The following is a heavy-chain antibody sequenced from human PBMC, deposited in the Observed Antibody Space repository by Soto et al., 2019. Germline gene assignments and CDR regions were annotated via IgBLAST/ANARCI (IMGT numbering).Heavy chain of an antibody. CDR2: IIPIFGTA. CDR3: ARRKGIAVAGPFDY. J-gene: IGHJ4*02. CDR1: GGTFSSYA. D-gene: IGHD6-19*01. Sequence: ASVKVSCKASGGTFSSYAISWVRQAPGQGLEWMGGIIPIFGTANYAQKFQGRVTITADKSTSTAYMELSSLRSEDTAVYYCARRKGIAVAGPFDYWGQGTLVTVSS. V-gene: IGHV1-69*06.